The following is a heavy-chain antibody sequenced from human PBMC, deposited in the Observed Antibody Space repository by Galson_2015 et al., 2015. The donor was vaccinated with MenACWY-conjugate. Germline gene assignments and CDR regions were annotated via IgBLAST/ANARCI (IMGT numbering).Heavy chain of an antibody. V-gene: IGHV3-15*07. CDR2: IRSTAAGGTA. CDR1: GFGFGRTW. D-gene: IGHD2-8*01. Sequence: SLRLSCAASGFGFGRTWMNWVRQAPGKGLEWVGRIRSTAAGGTADYATPVKGRFTISRDDSERTVYLRMNSLKTEDTALYYCTTEEPTNIVLQVYATIDHWCQGTPVTVSS. CDR3: TTEEPTNIVLQVYATIDH. J-gene: IGHJ4*02.